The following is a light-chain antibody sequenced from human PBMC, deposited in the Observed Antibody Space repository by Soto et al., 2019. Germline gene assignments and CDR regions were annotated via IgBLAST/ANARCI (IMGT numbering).Light chain of an antibody. CDR1: QSITTY. V-gene: IGKV1-39*01. CDR2: AAS. Sequence: IQMTQSPTSLSVSVGERVTITCRASQSITTYLKWYQQKPGKAPRLLIYAASTLQSGVPSRFSGSGSGTDFTLTISSLQPEDFATYSCQQTYSSPPYTFGQGTKL. J-gene: IGKJ2*01. CDR3: QQTYSSPPYT.